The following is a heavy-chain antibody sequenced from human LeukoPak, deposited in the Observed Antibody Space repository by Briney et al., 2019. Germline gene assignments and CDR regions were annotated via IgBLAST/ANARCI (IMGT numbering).Heavy chain of an antibody. CDR2: IYHSGST. V-gene: IGHV4-38-2*02. CDR3: ASARMVRGVIRVWEYYYYMDV. J-gene: IGHJ6*03. Sequence: SETLSLTCTVSGYSISSGYYWGWIRQPPGKGLEWIGSIYHSGSTYYNPSLKSRVTISVDTSKNQFSLKLSSVTAADTAVYYCASARMVRGVIRVWEYYYYMDVWGKGTTVTISS. CDR1: GYSISSGYY. D-gene: IGHD3-10*01.